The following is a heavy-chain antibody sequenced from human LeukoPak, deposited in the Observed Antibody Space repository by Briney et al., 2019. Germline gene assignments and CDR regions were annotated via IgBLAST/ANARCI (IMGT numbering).Heavy chain of an antibody. V-gene: IGHV4-34*01. CDR2: ITYKGSA. CDR1: SGFDTYYF. J-gene: IGHJ5*02. D-gene: IGHD3-10*01. CDR3: ARRVGGFGESASNWFDP. Sequence: SETLSLTCAVYSGFDTYYFMVVRQPPGKGLEWVGEITYKGSANYNPSLKSRAALSINAPQRQFSLKLTSLTAADTAIYYCARRVGGFGESASNWFDPWGQGTLVTVSS.